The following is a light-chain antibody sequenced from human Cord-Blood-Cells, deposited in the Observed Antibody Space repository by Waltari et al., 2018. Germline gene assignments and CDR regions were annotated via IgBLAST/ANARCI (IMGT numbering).Light chain of an antibody. CDR2: DAS. CDR3: QQFNSYPQT. CDR1: QGISSA. Sequence: AIQLTQSPSSLSASAGARVTITCRASQGISSALAWYQQKPGKAPKLLIYDASSLESGVPSRFSGSGSGTDFTLTISSLQPEDFATYYCQQFNSYPQTFGQGTKVEIK. J-gene: IGKJ1*01. V-gene: IGKV1-13*02.